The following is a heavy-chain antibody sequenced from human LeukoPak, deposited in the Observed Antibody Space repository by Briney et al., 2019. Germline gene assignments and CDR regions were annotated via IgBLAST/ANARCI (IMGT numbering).Heavy chain of an antibody. Sequence: GGSLRLSCAASGFTFSSYGMHWVRQAPGKGLEWVAVISYDGSNKYYADSVKGRFTISRDNSKNTLYLQMNSLRAEDTAVYYCARATSRGMGATAIDYWGQGTLVTVSS. CDR2: ISYDGSNK. CDR1: GFTFSSYG. D-gene: IGHD1-26*01. J-gene: IGHJ4*02. V-gene: IGHV3-30*03. CDR3: ARATSRGMGATAIDY.